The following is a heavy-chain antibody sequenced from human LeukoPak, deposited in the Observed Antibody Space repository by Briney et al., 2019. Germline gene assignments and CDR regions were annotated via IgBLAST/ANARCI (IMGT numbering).Heavy chain of an antibody. J-gene: IGHJ4*02. CDR2: INTNTGNP. CDR1: GYTFTGYY. D-gene: IGHD5-12*01. CDR3: ARDSLVATINAFDI. V-gene: IGHV7-4-1*02. Sequence: ASVKVSCKASGYTFTGYYMHWVRQAPGQGLEWMGWINTNTGNPTYAQGFTGRFVFSLDTSVSTAYLQISSLKAEDTAVYYCARDSLVATINAFDIWGQGTLVTVSS.